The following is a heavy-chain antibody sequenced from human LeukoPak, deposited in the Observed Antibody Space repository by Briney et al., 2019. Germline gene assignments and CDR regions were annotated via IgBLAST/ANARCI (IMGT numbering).Heavy chain of an antibody. Sequence: ASVKVSCKPSGYTFTSYAIHWVRQAPGQRLEWMGWINAGNGNTKYSQKFQGRVTITRDTSANTDSMELSSLRSEDTAVYYCARAGGGYCSSTSCTDFDYWGQGTLVTVSS. CDR2: INAGNGNT. J-gene: IGHJ4*02. V-gene: IGHV1-3*01. CDR3: ARAGGGYCSSTSCTDFDY. D-gene: IGHD2-2*01. CDR1: GYTFTSYA.